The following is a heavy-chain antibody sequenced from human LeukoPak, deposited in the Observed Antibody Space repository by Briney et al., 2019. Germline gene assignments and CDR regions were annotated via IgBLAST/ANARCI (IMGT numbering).Heavy chain of an antibody. CDR3: AYTRSYDLFEF. V-gene: IGHV4-39*01. CDR1: GVSIRSSNYF. J-gene: IGHJ4*02. D-gene: IGHD1-26*01. CDR2: IFDNGTT. Sequence: SETLSLTCTVSGVSIRSSNYFWGWIRQPPGKGLEWIGTIFDNGTTYYRQSLKARVTISVDTSKNQFSLNLRSLTATDTAVYYCAYTRSYDLFEFWGQGTLVTVSS.